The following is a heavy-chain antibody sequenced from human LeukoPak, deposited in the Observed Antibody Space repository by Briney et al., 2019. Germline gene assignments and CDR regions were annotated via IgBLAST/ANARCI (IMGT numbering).Heavy chain of an antibody. J-gene: IGHJ6*04. V-gene: IGHV3-11*04. Sequence: GGSLRLSCAASGLTFSFYYMSWIRQAPGKGLEWVSYISSSGSPIYYTDSVKGRYTLYRDHAKNSLSLQMHSLRAEDTAVYYCAELGITMIGVVWGKGTTVTISS. CDR1: GLTFSFYY. CDR3: AELGITMIGVV. D-gene: IGHD3-10*02. CDR2: ISSSGSPI.